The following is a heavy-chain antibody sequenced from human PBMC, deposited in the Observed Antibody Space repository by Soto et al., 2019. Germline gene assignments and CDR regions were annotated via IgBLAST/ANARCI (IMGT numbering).Heavy chain of an antibody. CDR3: AHMDAYVGPQRGWFVP. J-gene: IGHJ5*02. V-gene: IGHV2-5*02. D-gene: IGHD6-25*01. CDR2: IYWDDDK. CDR1: GFSVTSDGVA. Sequence: QLTLRESGPTLVKPTETLTLTCTFSGFSVTSDGVAGAWIRQPPGKGLEWLALIYWDDDKRYNPSLSSRLSIVADSSYNQVVLTMTDMDPVDTATYYCAHMDAYVGPQRGWFVPWGQGNRVPVSS.